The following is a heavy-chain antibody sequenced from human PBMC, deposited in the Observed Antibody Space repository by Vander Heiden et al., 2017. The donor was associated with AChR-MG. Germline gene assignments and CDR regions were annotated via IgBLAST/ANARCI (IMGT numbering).Heavy chain of an antibody. Sequence: EVQLLESGGGLVQPRGSLRLSCAASGFTFSSYAMGWVRQARGKGLEWVSAISGSGGSTYYADSEKGQFTISRDNSKNTLYLQMNSLRTEDTAVYYCAKSASYGAANIDYWGQGTLVTVSS. CDR3: AKSASYGAANIDY. V-gene: IGHV3-23*01. D-gene: IGHD5-18*01. J-gene: IGHJ4*02. CDR2: ISGSGGST. CDR1: GFTFSSYA.